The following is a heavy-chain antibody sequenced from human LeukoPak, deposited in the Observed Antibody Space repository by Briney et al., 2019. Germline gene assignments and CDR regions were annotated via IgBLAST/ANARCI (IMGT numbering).Heavy chain of an antibody. J-gene: IGHJ4*02. V-gene: IGHV1-69*13. Sequence: GASVKVSCKASGGTFSSYAISWVRQAPGQGLEWMGGIIPIFGTANYAQKFQGRVTITADESTSTAYMELSSLRSEDTAVYYCARAYGDYSGFFDYWGQGTLVTVSS. CDR3: ARAYGDYSGFFDY. D-gene: IGHD4-17*01. CDR2: IIPIFGTA. CDR1: GGTFSSYA.